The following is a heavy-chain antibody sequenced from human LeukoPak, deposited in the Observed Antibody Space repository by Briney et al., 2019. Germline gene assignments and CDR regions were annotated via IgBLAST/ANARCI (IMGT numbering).Heavy chain of an antibody. J-gene: IGHJ6*02. CDR2: ISAYSGNT. CDR1: GYTFTSYG. Sequence: ASVKVSCKASGYTFTSYGISWVRQAPGHGLEWVGWISAYSGNTNYAQKLQGRVTMTTDTSTSTAYMELRSLRSDDTAVYYCARGPTSSSWYQANYYYHYGMDVWGQGTTVTVSS. D-gene: IGHD6-13*01. V-gene: IGHV1-18*01. CDR3: ARGPTSSSWYQANYYYHYGMDV.